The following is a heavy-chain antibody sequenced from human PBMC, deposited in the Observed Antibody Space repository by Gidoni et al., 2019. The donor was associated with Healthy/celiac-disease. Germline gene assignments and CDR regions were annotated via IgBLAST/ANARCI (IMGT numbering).Heavy chain of an antibody. CDR3: TTALVVPAAPHYYYYYGMDV. J-gene: IGHJ6*02. Sequence: EVQLVESGGGLVKPGGSLRLSCAASGFTFSNAWMSWVRQAPGKGLEWVGRIKSKTDGGTTDYAAPVKGRFTISRDDSKNTLYLQMNSLKTEDTAVYYCTTALVVPAAPHYYYYYGMDVWGQGTTVTVSS. V-gene: IGHV3-15*01. CDR2: IKSKTDGGTT. D-gene: IGHD2-2*01. CDR1: GFTFSNAW.